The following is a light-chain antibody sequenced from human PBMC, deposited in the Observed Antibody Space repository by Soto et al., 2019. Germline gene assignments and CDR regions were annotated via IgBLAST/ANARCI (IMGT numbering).Light chain of an antibody. CDR2: DVS. J-gene: IGLJ2*01. CDR1: SDVGAYRY. V-gene: IGLV2-14*03. CDR3: SSYTGGNARVV. Sequence: QSVLTQPASVSGSPGQSITISCTGSDVGAYRYVSWYQQHPGKAPRLMIYDVSNRPSGVSDRFSGSKSGNTASLTISGLQPEDEAYFFCSSYTGGNARVVFDGGTKLTVL.